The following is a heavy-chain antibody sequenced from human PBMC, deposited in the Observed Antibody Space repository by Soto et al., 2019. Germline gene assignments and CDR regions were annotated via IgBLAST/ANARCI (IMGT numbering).Heavy chain of an antibody. CDR1: SASIISEQR. V-gene: IGHV4-4*02. Sequence: QMQLQESGPGLVKPSETLSLTCAVSSASIISEQRWSWVRQPPGKGLEWIGEIHHSGSTNNNPSLRRRVTMSVDKSKNQFSLNLKSVTAADTAVYYCARSFGWYAIDQWGQGTLVIVSS. J-gene: IGHJ4*02. D-gene: IGHD6-19*01. CDR3: ARSFGWYAIDQ. CDR2: IHHSGST.